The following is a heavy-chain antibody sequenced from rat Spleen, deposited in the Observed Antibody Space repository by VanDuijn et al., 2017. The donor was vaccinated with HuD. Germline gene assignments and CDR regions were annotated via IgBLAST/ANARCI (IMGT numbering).Heavy chain of an antibody. CDR1: GYSITNNY. V-gene: IGHV3-1*01. CDR3: ARSRYFDY. Sequence: EVQLQESGPGLVKPSQSLSLTCSVTGYSITNNYWGWNRKFPGNKMEWMGYISYSGSTTYNPSLKSRIFITRDTSKNQFFLQLNSIATEDTATYYCARSRYFDYWGQGVMLTVSS. J-gene: IGHJ2*01. CDR2: ISYSGST.